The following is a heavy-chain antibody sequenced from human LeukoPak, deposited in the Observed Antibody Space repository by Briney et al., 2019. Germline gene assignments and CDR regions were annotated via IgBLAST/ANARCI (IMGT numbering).Heavy chain of an antibody. CDR2: IIPIFRTP. CDR3: ARVDRYYFYLDV. V-gene: IGHV1-69*05. Sequence: ASVKVSCEASGGTSSTYTITWVRQAPGQGLEWMGGIIPIFRTPNYAQKFQGRVTITTDESTSTAYMELSSLKSEDTAIYYCARVDRYYFYLDVWGKGTTVTVSS. CDR1: GGTSSTYT. J-gene: IGHJ6*03.